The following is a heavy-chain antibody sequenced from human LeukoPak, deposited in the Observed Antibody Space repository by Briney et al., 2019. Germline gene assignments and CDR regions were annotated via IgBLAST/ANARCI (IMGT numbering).Heavy chain of an antibody. CDR2: INHSGST. Sequence: SEALSLTCAVYGGSFSGYYWSWIRQPPGKGLEWIGEINHSGSTNYNPSLKSRVTISVDTSKNQFSLKLSSVTAADTAVYYCARRGVVPAAPMTDYYYYYMDVWGKGTTVTISS. CDR3: ARRGVVPAAPMTDYYYYYMDV. CDR1: GGSFSGYY. J-gene: IGHJ6*03. D-gene: IGHD2-2*01. V-gene: IGHV4-34*01.